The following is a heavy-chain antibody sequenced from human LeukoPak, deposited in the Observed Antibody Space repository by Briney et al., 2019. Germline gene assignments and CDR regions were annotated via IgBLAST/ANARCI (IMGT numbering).Heavy chain of an antibody. CDR1: GGSFSGYY. CDR2: INHSGST. CDR3: ARDTAPSYGMDV. Sequence: SETLSLTCAVYGGSFSGYYWSWIRQPPGKGLEWIGEINHSGSTNYNPSLKSRVTISVDTSKNQFSLKLSSVTAADTAVYYCARDTAPSYGMDVWGQGTTVTVSS. J-gene: IGHJ6*02. V-gene: IGHV4-34*01. D-gene: IGHD5-18*01.